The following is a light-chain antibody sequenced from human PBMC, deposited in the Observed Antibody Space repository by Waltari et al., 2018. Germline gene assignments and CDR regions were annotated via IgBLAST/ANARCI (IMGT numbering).Light chain of an antibody. CDR1: QSVARA. CDR3: QNYVRLPAT. V-gene: IGKV3-20*01. CDR2: NTY. Sequence: EIVLTQAPGTLYLSPGERATLSCRASQSVARALAWYQQKPGQPPRLLIYNTYTRATGVPDRFSGGGSGTDFSLTISRLEPEDFAVYYCQNYVRLPATFGQGTKVEIK. J-gene: IGKJ1*01.